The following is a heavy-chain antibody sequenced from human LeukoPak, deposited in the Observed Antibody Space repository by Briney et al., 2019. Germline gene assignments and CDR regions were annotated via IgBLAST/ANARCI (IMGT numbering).Heavy chain of an antibody. CDR3: ARDMDTGPDLFDY. D-gene: IGHD5-18*01. V-gene: IGHV1-2*02. Sequence: ASVKVSCKASGYTFTDYYLHWVRQAPGQGLEWMGWINPNSGDTDYAQKFQGRVTMTRDTSISTAYMELSRLRYDDTAVYYCARDMDTGPDLFDYWGQGTLVTVSS. CDR1: GYTFTDYY. J-gene: IGHJ4*02. CDR2: INPNSGDT.